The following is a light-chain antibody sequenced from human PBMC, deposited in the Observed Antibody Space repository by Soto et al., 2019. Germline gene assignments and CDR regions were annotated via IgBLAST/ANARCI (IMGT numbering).Light chain of an antibody. J-gene: IGKJ4*01. V-gene: IGKV3-20*01. CDR3: QQDGSSPPLT. CDR2: GAS. CDR1: QSVSSSY. Sequence: EIVLTQSPGTLSLSPGERATLSCRASQSVSSSYLAWYQQKPGQAPRRLIYGASSRATGIPDRFSGSGSGTDFTITISRLEPEDFAVYYCQQDGSSPPLTFGGGTKVEIK.